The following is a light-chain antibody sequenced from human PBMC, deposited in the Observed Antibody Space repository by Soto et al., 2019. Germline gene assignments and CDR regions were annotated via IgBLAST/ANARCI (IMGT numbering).Light chain of an antibody. CDR3: QQYSTLWA. V-gene: IGKV1-5*01. CDR1: QGFSRW. J-gene: IGKJ1*01. Sequence: DIQMTQSPSTLSASVGDRVTITCRASQGFSRWLAWYQQKPGRPPKLLIYDVSRLENGVPSRFSGSDSGTEFTLTISRLQPEDVATYYCQQYSTLWAFGHGTKVEIK. CDR2: DVS.